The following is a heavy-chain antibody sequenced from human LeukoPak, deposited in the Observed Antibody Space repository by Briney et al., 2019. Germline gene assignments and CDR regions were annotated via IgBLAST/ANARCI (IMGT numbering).Heavy chain of an antibody. CDR1: GFTFSNND. Sequence: PGGSLRLYCAASGFTFSNNDMGWVRQAPGKGLEWVSAISGSGDNTNYGDSVKGRFTMSRDKAKNRLYLQMNSLRVEDTDKYYCARRGSYFGGFDYWGQGTLVSVPS. CDR2: ISGSGDNT. CDR3: ARRGSYFGGFDY. D-gene: IGHD1-26*01. J-gene: IGHJ4*02. V-gene: IGHV3-23*01.